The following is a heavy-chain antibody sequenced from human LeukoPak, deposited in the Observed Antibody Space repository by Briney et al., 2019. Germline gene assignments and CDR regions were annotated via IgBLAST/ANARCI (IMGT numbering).Heavy chain of an antibody. CDR1: GFSFRRYA. V-gene: IGHV3-64*01. CDR3: ARGTRGLDY. Sequence: GGSLTLPCPACGFSFRRYAMQGLGQAPGKGLEYVSAISSNGGSTYYANSAKGRFTISRNNSKNTLYFQNASQTAEDMAVYYCARGTRGLDYWGQGTLVTVSS. J-gene: IGHJ4*02. CDR2: ISSNGGST. D-gene: IGHD3-10*01.